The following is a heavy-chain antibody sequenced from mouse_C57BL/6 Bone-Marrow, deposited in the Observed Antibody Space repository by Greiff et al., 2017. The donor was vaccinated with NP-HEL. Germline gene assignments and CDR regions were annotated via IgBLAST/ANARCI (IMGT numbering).Heavy chain of an antibody. D-gene: IGHD2-4*01. Sequence: EVQLQQSGPELVKPGASVKISCKASGYSFTGYYMHWVKQSHGNILDWIGYIYPYNGVSSYNQKFKGKATLTVDKSSSTAYMELRILTSEDSAVYYCARMGALYYDYDEDAMDYWGQGTSVTVSS. CDR3: ARMGALYYDYDEDAMDY. V-gene: IGHV1-31*01. J-gene: IGHJ4*01. CDR1: GYSFTGYY. CDR2: IYPYNGVS.